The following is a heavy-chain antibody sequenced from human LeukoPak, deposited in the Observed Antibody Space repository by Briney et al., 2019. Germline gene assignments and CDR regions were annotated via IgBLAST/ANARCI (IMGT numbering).Heavy chain of an antibody. CDR2: IYPGDSDT. J-gene: IGHJ3*02. Sequence: GESLKISCKGSGYSFTSYWIGWVRQMPGKGLEWMGIIYPGDSDTRYSPSFQGQVTISADKSISTAYLQWSSLKASDTAMYYCARVTMVRGVIYAFDIWGQGTVVTVSS. CDR1: GYSFTSYW. CDR3: ARVTMVRGVIYAFDI. V-gene: IGHV5-51*01. D-gene: IGHD3-10*01.